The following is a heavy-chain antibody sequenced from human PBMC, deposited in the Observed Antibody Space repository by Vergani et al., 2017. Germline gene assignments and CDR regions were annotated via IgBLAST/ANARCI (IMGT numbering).Heavy chain of an antibody. CDR1: GGSISSSSYY. CDR2: IYYSGST. J-gene: IGHJ4*02. D-gene: IGHD5-18*01. CDR3: ARHVMAMVRAFDY. V-gene: IGHV4-39*01. Sequence: QLQLQESGPGLVKPSETLSLTCTVSGGSISSSSYYLGWIRQPPGKGLEWIGSIYYSGSTYYNPSLKSRVTISVDTSKNQFSLKLSSVTAADTAVYYCARHVMAMVRAFDYWGQGTLVTVSS.